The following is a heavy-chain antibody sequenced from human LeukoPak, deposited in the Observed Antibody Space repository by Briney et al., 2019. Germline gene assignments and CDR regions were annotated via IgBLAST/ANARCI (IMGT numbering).Heavy chain of an antibody. CDR3: ARDQARYYYGSGRQFDP. D-gene: IGHD3-10*01. CDR2: INPNSGGT. Sequence: ASVKVSCKASGYTFTGYYMHWVRQAPGQGLEWMGWINPNSGGTNYAQKFQGRVTMTRDTSISTAYMELSRLRSDDTAVYYCARDQARYYYGSGRQFDPWGQGTLVTVSS. V-gene: IGHV1-2*02. CDR1: GYTFTGYY. J-gene: IGHJ5*02.